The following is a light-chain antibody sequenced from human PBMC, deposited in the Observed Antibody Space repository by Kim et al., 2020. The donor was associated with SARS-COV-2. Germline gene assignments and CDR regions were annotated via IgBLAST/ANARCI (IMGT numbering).Light chain of an antibody. V-gene: IGKV1-5*01. CDR2: DAS. Sequence: CASVGDRVTITCRASQSISSWLAWYQQKPGKAPKLLIYDASSLESGVPSRFSGSGSGTEFTLTISSLQPDDFATYYCQQYNSYPYTFGQGTKLEI. CDR1: QSISSW. J-gene: IGKJ2*01. CDR3: QQYNSYPYT.